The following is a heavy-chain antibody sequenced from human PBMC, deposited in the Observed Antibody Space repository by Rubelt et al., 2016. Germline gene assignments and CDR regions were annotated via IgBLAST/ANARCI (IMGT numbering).Heavy chain of an antibody. J-gene: IGHJ3*02. D-gene: IGHD5-24*01. CDR2: IYHSGST. V-gene: IGHV4-4*02. CDR3: ARDAGYNFELSINNDAFDI. CDR1: GGSISSSNW. Sequence: QESGPGLVKPSGTLSLTCAVSGGSISSSNWWSWVRQPPGKGLEWIGEIYHSGSTNYNPSLKSRVTISVDTSKNQFSLKLSSVTAAETAVYYCARDAGYNFELSINNDAFDIWGQGTTVTVSS.